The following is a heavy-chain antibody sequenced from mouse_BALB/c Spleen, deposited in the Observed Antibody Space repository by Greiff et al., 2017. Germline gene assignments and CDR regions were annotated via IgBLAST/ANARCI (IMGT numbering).Heavy chain of an antibody. J-gene: IGHJ3*01. CDR2: INPSTGYT. Sequence: VQLQQSGPELVKPGASVKMSCKASGYTFSSYWMHWVKQRPGQGLEWIGYINPSTGYTEYNQKFKDKATLTADKSSSTAYMQLSSLTSEDSAVYYCARYPWFAYWGQGTLVTVSA. CDR1: GYTFSSYW. V-gene: IGHV1-7*01. CDR3: ARYPWFAY.